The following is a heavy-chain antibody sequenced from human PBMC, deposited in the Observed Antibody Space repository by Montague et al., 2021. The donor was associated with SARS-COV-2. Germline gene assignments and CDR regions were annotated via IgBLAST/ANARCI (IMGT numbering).Heavy chain of an antibody. D-gene: IGHD3-22*01. CDR3: ARAGGCDNICYVGRLRSYYFDY. CDR2: IYYTGST. Sequence: SETLSLTCTVSGASIRSSDYYWGWIRQPPGKGLEWIGSIYYTGSTYYTPSLTSRLTISVDTSRYQFSLELTSVTAADTAIYYCARAGGCDNICYVGRLRSYYFDYWGQGTLVTVSS. J-gene: IGHJ4*02. CDR1: GASIRSSDYY. V-gene: IGHV4-39*07.